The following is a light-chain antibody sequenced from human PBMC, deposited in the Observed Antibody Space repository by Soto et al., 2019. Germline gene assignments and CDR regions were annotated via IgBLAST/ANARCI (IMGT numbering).Light chain of an antibody. V-gene: IGKV1-39*01. CDR1: QSISSH. Sequence: IRMTQSPSSLSASVGDTVTITCRASQSISSHLNWYQQKPGKAPNLLMYTASNLQSGVPSRFSGSGSGTDFTLNISSLQPEDFANSYCQQSYSTPISFGQGTRLAIK. CDR2: TAS. J-gene: IGKJ5*01. CDR3: QQSYSTPIS.